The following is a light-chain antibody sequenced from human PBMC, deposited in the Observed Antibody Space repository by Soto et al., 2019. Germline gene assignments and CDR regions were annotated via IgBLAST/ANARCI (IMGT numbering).Light chain of an antibody. J-gene: IGKJ2*01. V-gene: IGKV3-20*01. Sequence: EIVLTQSPGTLSLSPGERATLSCRASQSVSSSYLVWYQQKPGQALRLLIYGASSRATGIPDRFSGSGSGTDFALTISRLEPEDFAVYYCQPYSALPSTFGQGTKLEIK. CDR3: QPYSALPST. CDR2: GAS. CDR1: QSVSSSY.